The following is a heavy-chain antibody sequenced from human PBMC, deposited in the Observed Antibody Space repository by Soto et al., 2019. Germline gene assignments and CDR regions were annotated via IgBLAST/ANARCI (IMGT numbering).Heavy chain of an antibody. V-gene: IGHV4-30-4*01. CDR3: ARDRVRGYCISTSCYEGRWFDP. CDR2: IYYSGST. Sequence: QVQLQESGPGLVKPSQTLSLTCTVSGGSISSGDYYWSWIRQPPGKGLEWIGYIYYSGSTYYNPSLKSRVTISVDTSKNQFSLKLSSVTAADTAVYYCARDRVRGYCISTSCYEGRWFDPWGQGTLVTVSS. D-gene: IGHD2-2*01. J-gene: IGHJ5*02. CDR1: GGSISSGDYY.